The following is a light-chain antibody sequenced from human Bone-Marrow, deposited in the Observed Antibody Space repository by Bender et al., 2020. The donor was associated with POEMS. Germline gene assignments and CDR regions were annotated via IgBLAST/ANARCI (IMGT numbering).Light chain of an antibody. CDR2: EVS. CDR1: SSDVGGYNY. CDR3: NSYAGSDNVL. Sequence: QSALTQPASVSGSPGQSITISCTGTSSDVGGYNYVSWYQQHPGKAPKLLIHEVSKRPSGVPDRFAGSKSGNTASLTVSGLQAEDEADYYCNSYAGSDNVLFGGGTKLTVL. J-gene: IGLJ2*01. V-gene: IGLV2-8*01.